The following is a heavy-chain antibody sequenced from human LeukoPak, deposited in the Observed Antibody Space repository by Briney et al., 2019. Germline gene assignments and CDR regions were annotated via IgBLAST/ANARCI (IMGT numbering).Heavy chain of an antibody. J-gene: IGHJ6*02. Sequence: KASETLSLTCTVSGYSISSGYYWGWIRQPPGKGPEWIGSIYHSGSTYYNPSLKSRVTISVDTSKNQFSLSLSSVTAADTAVYYCARSRRQGLGYYGMDVWGQGTTVTVSS. CDR1: GYSISSGYY. CDR3: ARSRRQGLGYYGMDV. V-gene: IGHV4-38-2*02. CDR2: IYHSGST. D-gene: IGHD3/OR15-3a*01.